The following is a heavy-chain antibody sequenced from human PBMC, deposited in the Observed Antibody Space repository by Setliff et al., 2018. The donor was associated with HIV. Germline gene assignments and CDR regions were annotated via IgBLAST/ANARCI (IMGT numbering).Heavy chain of an antibody. CDR1: GFTFSNYA. J-gene: IGHJ2*01. CDR2: MSGSTGDT. V-gene: IGHV3-23*01. D-gene: IGHD3-10*01. CDR3: ARSVQFGFDL. Sequence: PGGSLRLSCAASGFTFSNYALSWVRQAPGKGLEWVATMSGSTGDTYYADSVKGRFVISREKSKSTLYLQMNSLRAEDTALYYCARSVQFGFDLWGRGTLVTVSS.